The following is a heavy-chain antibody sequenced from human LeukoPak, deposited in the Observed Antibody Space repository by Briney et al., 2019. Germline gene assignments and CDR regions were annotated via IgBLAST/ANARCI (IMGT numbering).Heavy chain of an antibody. J-gene: IGHJ4*02. CDR1: RFTFSNYA. V-gene: IGHV3-64D*06. Sequence: GGSLRLSCSAPRFTFSNYAMHWVRQAPGKGLEYVSTVTSNGGATYYADSVKGRFTISRDNSKNTLYLQMSSLTTEDTAVYYCVKGEDSSGWLLGYWGQGTLVTVSS. CDR3: VKGEDSSGWLLGY. D-gene: IGHD6-19*01. CDR2: VTSNGGAT.